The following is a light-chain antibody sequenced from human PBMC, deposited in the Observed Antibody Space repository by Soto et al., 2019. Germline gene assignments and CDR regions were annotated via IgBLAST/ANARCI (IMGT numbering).Light chain of an antibody. J-gene: IGKJ1*01. CDR1: QFVSSR. V-gene: IGKV3-15*01. Sequence: DIVVTQSPATLSASPGERVTLSCRASQFVSSRLAWYQQRPGQVPRLLIYDTSTRAPGISARFSGSGSGTEFTLTISSLQSEDFAVDYYQEYIQWPPGMFGPGTTVDIK. CDR2: DTS. CDR3: QEYIQWPPGM.